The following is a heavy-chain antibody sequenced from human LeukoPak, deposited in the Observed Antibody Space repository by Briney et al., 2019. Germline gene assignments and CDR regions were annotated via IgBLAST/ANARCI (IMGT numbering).Heavy chain of an antibody. D-gene: IGHD1-1*01. J-gene: IGHJ6*02. CDR1: GFTFSSYA. Sequence: PGGSLRLSCAASGFTFSSYAMHWVRQAPGKGLEWVAVISYDASNKYYADSVKGRFTISRDNSKNTLYLQMNSLRAEDTAVYYCAREKLPESRYYYYYGMDVWGQGTTVTVSS. V-gene: IGHV3-30-3*01. CDR2: ISYDASNK. CDR3: AREKLPESRYYYYYGMDV.